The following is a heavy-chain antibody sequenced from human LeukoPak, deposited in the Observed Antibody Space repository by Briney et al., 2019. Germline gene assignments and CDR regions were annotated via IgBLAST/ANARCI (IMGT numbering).Heavy chain of an antibody. CDR1: GYTFTSYA. D-gene: IGHD6-19*01. J-gene: IGHJ6*02. CDR2: INAGNGNT. Sequence: ASVKVSCTASGYTFTSYAMHWVRQAPGQRLEWMGWINAGNGNTKYSQKFQGRVTMTRNTSISTAYMELSSLRSEDTAVYYCAREHSSGWYFYYYYYGMDVWGQGTTVTVSS. V-gene: IGHV1-3*01. CDR3: AREHSSGWYFYYYYYGMDV.